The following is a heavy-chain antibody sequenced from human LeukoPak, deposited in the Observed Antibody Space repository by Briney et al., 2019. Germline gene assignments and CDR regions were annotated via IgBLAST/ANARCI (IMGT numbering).Heavy chain of an antibody. CDR2: ISSSSTYI. CDR1: GFTFSSYW. CDR3: ARSFYASGDY. V-gene: IGHV3-21*01. Sequence: GGSLRLSCAASGFTFSSYWMSWVRQAPGKGLEWVSSISSSSTYIYFADSVEGRFTVSRDNAKNSLYLQMNSLRAEDTAVYYCARSFYASGDYWGQGTLVTVSS. D-gene: IGHD3-10*01. J-gene: IGHJ4*02.